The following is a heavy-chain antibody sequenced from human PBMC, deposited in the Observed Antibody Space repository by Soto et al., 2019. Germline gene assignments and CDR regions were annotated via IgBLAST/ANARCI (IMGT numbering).Heavy chain of an antibody. D-gene: IGHD3-10*01. CDR3: ARGFGAAVHAAHLDY. Sequence: QVQLVESGGGVVQSGTSLRLSCAASGFTLGTYGMHWVRQAPGKRLEWLAVIWHDGSKENYADSVRGRFTISRDKYKDTVYLQMNSLRGEDTAVYYCARGFGAAVHAAHLDYWGQGTPVTVSS. CDR2: IWHDGSKE. CDR1: GFTLGTYG. V-gene: IGHV3-33*01. J-gene: IGHJ4*02.